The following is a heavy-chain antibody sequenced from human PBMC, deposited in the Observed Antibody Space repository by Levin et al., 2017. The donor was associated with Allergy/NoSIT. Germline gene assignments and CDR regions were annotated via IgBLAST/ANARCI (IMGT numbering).Heavy chain of an antibody. V-gene: IGHV4-59*01. CDR1: GGSIGRYS. CDR3: AREATYCNGDTCKSNYVYYMDR. CDR2: VYYSGTT. J-gene: IGHJ6*03. D-gene: IGHD2/OR15-2a*01. Sequence: SETLSLTCTVSGGSIGRYSWSWIRQAPEKGLTWIGSVYYSGTTKYSPSLNSRVSISVDTSKNQFSLRLNSVTAADTAEYYCAREATYCNGDTCKSNYVYYMDRWGRGTTVIVSS.